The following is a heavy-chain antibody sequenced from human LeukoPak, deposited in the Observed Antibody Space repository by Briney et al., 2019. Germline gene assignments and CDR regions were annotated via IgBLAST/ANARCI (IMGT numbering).Heavy chain of an antibody. Sequence: SETLSLTCTVSGASISSYYWSWNRQPAGKGLEWIGRIYTSGSTNYNPSLKSRVTISVDTSKNQFSLKLSSVTAADTAVYYCARVGGDRYGSGSYPGWFDPWGQGTLVTVSS. J-gene: IGHJ5*02. V-gene: IGHV4-4*07. CDR3: ARVGGDRYGSGSYPGWFDP. D-gene: IGHD3-10*01. CDR2: IYTSGST. CDR1: GASISSYY.